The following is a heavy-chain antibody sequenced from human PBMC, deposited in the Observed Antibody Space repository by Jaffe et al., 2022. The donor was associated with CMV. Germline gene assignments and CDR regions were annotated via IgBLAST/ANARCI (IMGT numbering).Heavy chain of an antibody. CDR1: GYRFSSHW. V-gene: IGHV5-51*01. Sequence: EVQVVQSGGEVKKPGESLKISCEASGYRFSSHWIGWVRQMPGKGLEWMGVIYPADSDTRYSPSFQGQVSISADKSISTAYLQWSSLKASDTAMYYCARLGGVAGPTNAFDIWGQGTMVTVSS. CDR2: IYPADSDT. CDR3: ARLGGVAGPTNAFDI. J-gene: IGHJ3*02. D-gene: IGHD1-26*01.